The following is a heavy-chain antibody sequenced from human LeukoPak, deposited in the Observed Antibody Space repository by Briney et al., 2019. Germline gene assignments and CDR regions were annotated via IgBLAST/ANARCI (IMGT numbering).Heavy chain of an antibody. CDR2: IYYSGST. J-gene: IGHJ4*02. CDR3: ARHKISGVVIVDY. V-gene: IGHV4-39*01. Sequence: SETLSLTCTVSGGSISSSSYYWGWIRQPPGKGLEWIGSIYYSGSTYYNPSLKSRVTISVDTSKNQFSLKLSSVTAADTAVYFCARHKISGVVIVDYWGQGTLVTVSS. CDR1: GGSISSSSYY. D-gene: IGHD3-3*01.